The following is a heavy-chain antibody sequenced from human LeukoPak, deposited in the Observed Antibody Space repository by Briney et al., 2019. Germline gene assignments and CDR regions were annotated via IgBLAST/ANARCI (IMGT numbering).Heavy chain of an antibody. CDR3: ARGICSGGSCYWFDP. D-gene: IGHD2-15*01. V-gene: IGHV4-4*07. CDR1: GGSISSYY. Sequence: KPSETLSLTCTVSGGSISSYYWSWIRQPAGKGLEWIGRIYTSGSTNYNPSLKSRVTMSVDTSKNQFFLKLSSVTAADTAVYYCARGICSGGSCYWFDPWGQGTLVTVPS. J-gene: IGHJ5*02. CDR2: IYTSGST.